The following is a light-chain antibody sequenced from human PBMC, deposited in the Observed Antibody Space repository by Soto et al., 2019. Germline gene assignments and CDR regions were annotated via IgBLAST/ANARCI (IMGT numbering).Light chain of an antibody. CDR3: GTWDASLSGYV. Sequence: QSVPTQPPSASGTPGQRVTISCSGGSSNIGTNPVAWYQQLPGTAPKLLINDDKHRPSGVPERFSGSRSGTSASLAISGLQSEDEADYFCGTWDASLSGYVFGTGTKVTVL. CDR2: DDK. J-gene: IGLJ1*01. V-gene: IGLV1-44*01. CDR1: SSNIGTNP.